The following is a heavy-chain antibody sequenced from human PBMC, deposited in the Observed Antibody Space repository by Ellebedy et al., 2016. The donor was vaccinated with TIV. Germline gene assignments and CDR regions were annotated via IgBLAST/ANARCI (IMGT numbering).Heavy chain of an antibody. D-gene: IGHD3-10*01. Sequence: GGSLRLXXAASGFSFSNYVMHWVRQAPGKGLEWVASMSGSGLSTYYADSVKGRFTISRDNSKSTLYLKMKSLRAEDTAFYYCTNPMVRGPIRSGYFDYWGQGTLVTVSS. CDR2: MSGSGLST. J-gene: IGHJ4*02. V-gene: IGHV3-23*01. CDR3: TNPMVRGPIRSGYFDY. CDR1: GFSFSNYV.